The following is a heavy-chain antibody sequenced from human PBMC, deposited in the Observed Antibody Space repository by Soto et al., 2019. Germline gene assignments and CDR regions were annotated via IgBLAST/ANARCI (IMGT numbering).Heavy chain of an antibody. Sequence: GGSLRLSCAASGFTFSSYAMSWVRQAPGKGLEWVSAISGSGGSTYYADSVKGRFTISRDNSKNTLYLQMNSLRAEDTAVYYCAKVYGDYRAFYGMDVWGQGTTVTVSS. J-gene: IGHJ6*02. CDR2: ISGSGGST. CDR1: GFTFSSYA. D-gene: IGHD4-17*01. V-gene: IGHV3-23*01. CDR3: AKVYGDYRAFYGMDV.